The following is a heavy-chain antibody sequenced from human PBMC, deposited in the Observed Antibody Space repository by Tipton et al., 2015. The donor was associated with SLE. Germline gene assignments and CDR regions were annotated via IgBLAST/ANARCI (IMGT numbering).Heavy chain of an antibody. CDR3: GRDLSDGWYGIIDF. J-gene: IGHJ4*02. Sequence: QVQLVQSGGEVKRPGASLKVSCKASGYVLRNYGVNWVRQAPGRGLEWMGWINPYNGNTNYAQKFQDRVIMTTDISKNVAYMELKSLESDDTAMYYCGRDLSDGWYGIIDFWGQGTPITVSS. CDR2: INPYNGNT. V-gene: IGHV1-18*01. D-gene: IGHD6-19*01. CDR1: GYVLRNYG.